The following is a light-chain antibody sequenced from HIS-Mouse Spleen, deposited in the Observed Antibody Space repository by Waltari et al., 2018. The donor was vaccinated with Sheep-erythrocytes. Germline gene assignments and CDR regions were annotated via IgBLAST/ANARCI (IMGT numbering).Light chain of an antibody. Sequence: QSALTQPPSASGSPGQSVTISCTGTSSDVGGYNYVSWYQQHPGKAPKLMICEVSKRPSGVPDRFSGSKSGNTASLTVSGLQAEDEADYYCSSYAGSNNWVFGGGTK. J-gene: IGLJ3*02. CDR1: SSDVGGYNY. CDR2: EVS. V-gene: IGLV2-8*01. CDR3: SSYAGSNNWV.